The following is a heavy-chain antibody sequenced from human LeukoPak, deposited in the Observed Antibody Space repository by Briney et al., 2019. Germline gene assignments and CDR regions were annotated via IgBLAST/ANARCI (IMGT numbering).Heavy chain of an antibody. CDR2: MNPNSGNT. J-gene: IGHJ5*02. V-gene: IGHV1-8*01. CDR1: GYTFTSYD. D-gene: IGHD1-7*01. Sequence: GVSVKVSCKASGYTFTSYDINWVRQATGQGLEWMGWMNPNSGNTGYAQKFQGRVTMTRNTSISTAYMELSSLRSEDTAVYYCARGAETTTNWFDPWGQGTLVTVSS. CDR3: ARGAETTTNWFDP.